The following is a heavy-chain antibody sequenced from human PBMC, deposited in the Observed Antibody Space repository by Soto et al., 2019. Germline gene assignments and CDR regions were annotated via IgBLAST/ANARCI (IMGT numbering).Heavy chain of an antibody. CDR2: ISYDGNNK. Sequence: QVHLVESGGGVVQPWRSLRLSCAASGFTVSNSAMHWARQAPGKGLEWVAVISYDGNNKYYADSVKGRFTISRDNSMNRLYLQMNSLRPEDTAVYYCARDRVVAGNGEIDYWGQGTLVTVSS. V-gene: IGHV3-30-3*01. CDR3: ARDRVVAGNGEIDY. D-gene: IGHD6-19*01. J-gene: IGHJ4*02. CDR1: GFTVSNSA.